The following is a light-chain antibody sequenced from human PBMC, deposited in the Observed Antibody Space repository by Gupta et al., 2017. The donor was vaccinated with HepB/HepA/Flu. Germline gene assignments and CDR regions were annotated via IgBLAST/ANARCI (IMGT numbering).Light chain of an antibody. Sequence: IQITQTPSPLYPSVGDRVTITRRARQSSSYWLAWYQQTPGKVPNLLFYEASTLESGVPSRFSGSCAGTDFTLTISGLQPDDFATYYCLQYNTSPWTFGQGTKVEIK. CDR1: QSSSYW. J-gene: IGKJ1*01. V-gene: IGKV1-5*03. CDR2: EAS. CDR3: LQYNTSPWT.